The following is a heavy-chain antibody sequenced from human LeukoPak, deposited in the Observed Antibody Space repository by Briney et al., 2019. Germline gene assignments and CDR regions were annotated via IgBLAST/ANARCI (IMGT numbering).Heavy chain of an antibody. CDR1: GGSFSGYY. Sequence: SETLSLTCAVYGGSFSGYYWTWIRQHPGKGLEWIGSISYSGSTYYNPSLKSRVAISVDSSKNQFSLKLSSVTAADTAVYYCARADNLNAFDYWGQGTLVTVSS. CDR2: ISYSGST. V-gene: IGHV4-31*11. J-gene: IGHJ4*02. CDR3: ARADNLNAFDY. D-gene: IGHD1-1*01.